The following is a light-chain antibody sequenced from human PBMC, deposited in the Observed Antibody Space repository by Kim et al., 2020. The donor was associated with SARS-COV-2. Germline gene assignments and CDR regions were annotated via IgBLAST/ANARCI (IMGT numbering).Light chain of an antibody. V-gene: IGLV2-8*01. J-gene: IGLJ2*01. CDR2: EGS. CDR3: SSYAGSKV. Sequence: SPGPSVTISCTGTGSDVGGYNYVAWYQHHPGKAPKLMIYEGSKRPSGVPDRFSGSKSGNTASLTVSGLQAEDEADYYCSSYAGSKVFGGGTQLTVL. CDR1: GSDVGGYNY.